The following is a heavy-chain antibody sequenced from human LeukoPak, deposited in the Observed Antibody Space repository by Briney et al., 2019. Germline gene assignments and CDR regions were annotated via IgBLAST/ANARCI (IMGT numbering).Heavy chain of an antibody. V-gene: IGHV3-74*01. Sequence: GGSLRLSCVASGFTFSSYLMQWVRQTPWKGLVSVSYIYNDGSSTSYADSVKGRFTISRDNAKNTLYLQMNSLRAEDTAIYYCVRDYHYYIDVWGKGTTVIVSS. CDR1: GFTFSSYL. CDR3: VRDYHYYIDV. CDR2: IYNDGSST. J-gene: IGHJ6*03.